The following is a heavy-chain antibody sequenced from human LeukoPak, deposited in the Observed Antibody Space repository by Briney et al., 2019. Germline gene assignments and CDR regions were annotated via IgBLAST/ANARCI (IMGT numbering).Heavy chain of an antibody. CDR1: GFTFSSYR. J-gene: IGHJ4*02. Sequence: GGSLRLSCAASGFTFSSYRMNWVRQAPGKGLEWVANINQHSSEKYYVDSVKGRFIISRDNAEKSLYLQMNSLRAEDTAVYYCAREGVGHYDFWSSKPRGQAVDSWGQGTLVAVSS. D-gene: IGHD3-3*01. CDR2: INQHSSEK. CDR3: AREGVGHYDFWSSKPRGQAVDS. V-gene: IGHV3-7*01.